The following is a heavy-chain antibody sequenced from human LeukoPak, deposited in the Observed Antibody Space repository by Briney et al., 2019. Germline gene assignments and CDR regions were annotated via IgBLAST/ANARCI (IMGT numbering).Heavy chain of an antibody. CDR2: INPNSGGT. J-gene: IGHJ1*01. V-gene: IGHV1-2*02. D-gene: IGHD6-13*01. CDR1: GYTFTGYY. Sequence: GGSVKVSCKASGYTFTGYYMHWVRQAPGQGLEWMGWINPNSGGTNYAQNFQGRVTITRDTSASTAYMELSSLRSEDTAVYYCARIAAARTGEYFQHWGQGTLVTVSS. CDR3: ARIAAARTGEYFQH.